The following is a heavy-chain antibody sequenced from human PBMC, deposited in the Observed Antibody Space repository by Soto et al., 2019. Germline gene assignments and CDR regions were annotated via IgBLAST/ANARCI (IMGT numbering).Heavy chain of an antibody. Sequence: SETLSLTCTVSGGSISSSSYYWGWIRQPPGKGLEWIGSIYYSGSTYYNPSLKSRVTISVDTSKNQFSLKLSSVTAADTAVYYCARHLWTTGEPSNSFDPWGQGTLVTVSS. V-gene: IGHV4-39*01. J-gene: IGHJ5*02. CDR2: IYYSGST. D-gene: IGHD4-17*01. CDR1: GGSISSSSYY. CDR3: ARHLWTTGEPSNSFDP.